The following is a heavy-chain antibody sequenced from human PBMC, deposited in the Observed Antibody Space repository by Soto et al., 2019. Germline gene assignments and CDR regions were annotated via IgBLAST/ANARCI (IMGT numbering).Heavy chain of an antibody. J-gene: IGHJ4*02. V-gene: IGHV3-23*01. CDR1: GFTFTIYA. Sequence: EVQLLESGGGLVQPGGSLRLSCPPSGFTFTIYAMSWVLQAPGKGLGWVSGISAGGGSKSYADSVKGRFTIPRDNSRNTLYMQMNSLRDEDTAVDYCAKARRYSSASHDFDYWGQGTLVTVSS. CDR3: AKARRYSSASHDFDY. D-gene: IGHD6-19*01. CDR2: ISAGGGSK.